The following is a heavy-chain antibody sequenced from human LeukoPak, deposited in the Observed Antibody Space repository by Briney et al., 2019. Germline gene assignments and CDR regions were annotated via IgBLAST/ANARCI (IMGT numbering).Heavy chain of an antibody. CDR2: IIPIFGTA. D-gene: IGHD6-19*01. J-gene: IGHJ4*02. V-gene: IGHV1-69*13. Sequence: ATVKVSCKASGGTFSRYAISWVRQAPGQGLEWMGGIIPIFGTANYAQKFQGRVTITADESTCTAYMELSSLRSEDTAVYYCARDRYSSGWYEIDYWGQGTLVTVSS. CDR1: GGTFSRYA. CDR3: ARDRYSSGWYEIDY.